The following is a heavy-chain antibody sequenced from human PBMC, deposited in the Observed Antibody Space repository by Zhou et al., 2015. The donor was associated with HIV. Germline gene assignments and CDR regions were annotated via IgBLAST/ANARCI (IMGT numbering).Heavy chain of an antibody. J-gene: IGHJ3*02. Sequence: QVQLVQSGAEVKKPGSSVKVSCKASGGTFSSYAISWVRQAPGQGLEWMGGIIPIFGTANYAQKFQGRVTITADESTSTAYMELSSLRSEDTAVYYCAREGTERGSGVFYGDYVKFGVAPHSQHDAFDIWGQGTMVTVSS. D-gene: IGHD4-17*01. CDR3: AREGTERGSGVFYGDYVKFGVAPHSQHDAFDI. V-gene: IGHV1-69*01. CDR2: IIPIFGTA. CDR1: GGTFSSYA.